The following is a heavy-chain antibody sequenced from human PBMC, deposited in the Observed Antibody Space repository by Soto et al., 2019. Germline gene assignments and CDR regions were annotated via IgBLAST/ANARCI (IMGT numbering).Heavy chain of an antibody. J-gene: IGHJ6*02. CDR2: IVVGSGNT. D-gene: IGHD3-10*01. CDR3: AVETYGSGSYVYYYYGMDV. Sequence: SVKVSCKASGFTFTSSAVQWVRQARGQRLEWIGWIVVGSGNTNYAQKFQERVTITRDMSTSTAYMELSSLRSEDTAVYYCAVETYGSGSYVYYYYGMDVGGQGTTVTLSS. CDR1: GFTFTSSA. V-gene: IGHV1-58*01.